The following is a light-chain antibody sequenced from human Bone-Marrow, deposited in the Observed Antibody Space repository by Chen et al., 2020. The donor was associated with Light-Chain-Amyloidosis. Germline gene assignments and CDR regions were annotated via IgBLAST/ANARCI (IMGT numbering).Light chain of an antibody. V-gene: IGKV1-33*01. CDR1: HDINIY. Sequence: DIQMTQSPSSLSASVGARVTIPCQASHDINIYLNWYQQKAGRAPNLLIFDASNLERGVPSRFSGSGSGTFFTLNISSLQTEDVATYYCQQCDSLPLTFGGGTKVEI. CDR3: QQCDSLPLT. J-gene: IGKJ4*01. CDR2: DAS.